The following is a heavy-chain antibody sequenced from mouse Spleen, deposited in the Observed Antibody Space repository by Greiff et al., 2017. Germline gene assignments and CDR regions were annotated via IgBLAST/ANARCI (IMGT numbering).Heavy chain of an antibody. Sequence: EVKLMESGGGLVKPGGSLKLSCAASGFTFSSYAMSWVRQTPEKRLEWVATISSGGSYTYYPDSVKGRFTISRDNAKNTLYLQMSSLRSEDTAMYYCARQRDYYGRYFDVWGAGTTVTVSS. CDR1: GFTFSSYA. CDR2: ISSGGSYT. J-gene: IGHJ1*01. D-gene: IGHD1-1*01. V-gene: IGHV5-9-3*01. CDR3: ARQRDYYGRYFDV.